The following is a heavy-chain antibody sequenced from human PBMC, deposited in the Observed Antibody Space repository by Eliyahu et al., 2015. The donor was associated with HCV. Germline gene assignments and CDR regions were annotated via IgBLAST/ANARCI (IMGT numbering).Heavy chain of an antibody. CDR3: AAGSGYSYGMPDDAFDI. Sequence: QMQLVQSGPEVKKPGTSVKVSCKASGLTFTSSAVQWVRQARGQHPEWIGWVVVGSGNTNYAQKFQERVSITRDMSTSTAYMELTSLRSEDTAVYYCAAGSGYSYGMPDDAFDIWGQGTKVTVSS. V-gene: IGHV1-58*01. J-gene: IGHJ3*02. CDR2: VVVGSGNT. CDR1: GLTFTSSA. D-gene: IGHD5-18*01.